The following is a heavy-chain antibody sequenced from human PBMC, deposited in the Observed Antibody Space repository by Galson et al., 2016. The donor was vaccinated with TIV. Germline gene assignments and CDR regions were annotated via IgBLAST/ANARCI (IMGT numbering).Heavy chain of an antibody. V-gene: IGHV1-69*05. CDR2: IISIFNTA. J-gene: IGHJ3*02. Sequence: SVKVSCKASGDIFSSYSVNWVRQAPGQGPEWIGGIISIFNTAKYAQKFQGRVTVTTDESTSTAYMELSSLGVEDTAVYHCARASHIVVAIDSRGAFDIWGQGTVVTVSS. CDR1: GDIFSSYS. CDR3: ARASHIVVAIDSRGAFDI. D-gene: IGHD2-21*01.